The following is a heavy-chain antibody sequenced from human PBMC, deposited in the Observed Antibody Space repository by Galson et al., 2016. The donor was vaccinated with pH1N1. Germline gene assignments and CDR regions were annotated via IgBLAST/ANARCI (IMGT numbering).Heavy chain of an antibody. CDR1: GFSVSSSGMG. D-gene: IGHD3-16*01. Sequence: PALVKPTQTLTLTCNFSGFSVSSSGMGVGWIRQPPGKALEWLAVIYWDDDKRYSPSLKSRLTITNDTSKNQVVLKMTNMDPADTSTYYCAHREVMITNAFDFWGQGTMVTVSS. CDR2: IYWDDDK. J-gene: IGHJ3*01. V-gene: IGHV2-5*02. CDR3: AHREVMITNAFDF.